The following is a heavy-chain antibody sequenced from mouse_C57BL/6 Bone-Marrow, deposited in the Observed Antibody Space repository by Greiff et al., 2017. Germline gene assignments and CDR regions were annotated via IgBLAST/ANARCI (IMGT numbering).Heavy chain of an antibody. Sequence: QVQLQQPGAELVRPGSSVKLSCKASGYTFTSYWMDWVKQRPGQGLEWIGNIYPSDSETHYNQKFKDKATLTVDKSSSTAYVQLSSLTSEDSAVYYCASGTIPYYFDYWGQGTTLTVSS. J-gene: IGHJ2*01. V-gene: IGHV1-61*01. CDR1: GYTFTSYW. CDR3: ASGTIPYYFDY. D-gene: IGHD2-12*01. CDR2: IYPSDSET.